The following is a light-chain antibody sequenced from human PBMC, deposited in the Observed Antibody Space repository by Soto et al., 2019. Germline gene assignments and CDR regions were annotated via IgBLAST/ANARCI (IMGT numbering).Light chain of an antibody. CDR1: QSVSSSY. CDR3: QQYGNSRWT. V-gene: IGKV3-20*01. Sequence: EIVLTQSPGTLSLPPGERATLSCRANQSVSSSYLAWYQQKPGQAPRLLIYGASRRATGIPDRFSGSGSGTDFTLTTSRLEPEEFAVYFCQQYGNSRWTFVQGTRVEIK. CDR2: GAS. J-gene: IGKJ1*01.